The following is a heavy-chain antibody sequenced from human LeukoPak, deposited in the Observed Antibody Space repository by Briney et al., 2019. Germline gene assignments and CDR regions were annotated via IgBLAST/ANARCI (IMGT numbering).Heavy chain of an antibody. V-gene: IGHV3-73*01. D-gene: IGHD1-26*01. J-gene: IGHJ6*02. CDR1: GFTFSTSA. CDR2: IRGKTNSYAT. Sequence: GGSLRLSCATSGFTFSTSAMHWVRQASGKGLEWLGRIRGKTNSYATAYAASVVGRFTISRDDSKNTAYLQMNSLKTEDTAVYYCARLEWDNYYYYGMDVWGQGTTVTVSS. CDR3: ARLEWDNYYYYGMDV.